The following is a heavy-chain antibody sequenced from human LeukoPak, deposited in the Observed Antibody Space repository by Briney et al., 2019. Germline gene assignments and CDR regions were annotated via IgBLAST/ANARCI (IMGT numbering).Heavy chain of an antibody. D-gene: IGHD3-16*01. Sequence: SETLSLTCTVSGGSISSGSYYWSWIRQPAGKGLEWIGRIYTSGSTNYNPSLKSRVTISVDTSKNQFSLKLSSVTAADTAVYYCARVGETNYDFYYYYYMDVWGKGTTVTVSS. V-gene: IGHV4-61*02. CDR2: IYTSGST. CDR3: ARVGETNYDFYYYYYMDV. CDR1: GGSISSGSYY. J-gene: IGHJ6*03.